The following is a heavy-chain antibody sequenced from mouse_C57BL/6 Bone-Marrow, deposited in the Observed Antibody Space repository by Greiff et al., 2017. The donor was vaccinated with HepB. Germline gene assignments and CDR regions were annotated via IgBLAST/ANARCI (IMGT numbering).Heavy chain of an antibody. J-gene: IGHJ3*01. CDR1: GYTFTSYW. CDR2: IDPSDSYT. V-gene: IGHV1-69*01. Sequence: VQLQQPGAELVMPGASVKLSCKASGYTFTSYWMHWVKQRPGLGLEWIGEIDPSDSYTNYNQKFKGKSTLTVDKSSSTAYMQLSSLTSEDSAVYYCARDYGRKDWFAYWGQGTLVTVSA. CDR3: ARDYGRKDWFAY. D-gene: IGHD1-1*01.